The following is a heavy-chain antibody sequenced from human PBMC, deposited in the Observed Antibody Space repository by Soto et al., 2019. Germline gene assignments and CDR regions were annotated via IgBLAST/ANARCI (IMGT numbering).Heavy chain of an antibody. CDR1: GFSLSTSGVG. Sequence: KESGPTLVKPTQTLTLTCTFSGFSLSTSGVGVGWIRQPPGNALEWLALIYWNDDKRYSPSLKSRLTITKDTSKNQVVLTMTNMDPVDTATYYCAHSYYDSSGYYYLADYWGQGTLVTVSS. J-gene: IGHJ4*02. CDR3: AHSYYDSSGYYYLADY. V-gene: IGHV2-5*01. CDR2: IYWNDDK. D-gene: IGHD3-22*01.